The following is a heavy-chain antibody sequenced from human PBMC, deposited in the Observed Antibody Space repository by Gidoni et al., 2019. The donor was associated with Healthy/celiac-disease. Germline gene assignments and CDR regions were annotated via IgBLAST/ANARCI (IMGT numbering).Heavy chain of an antibody. CDR2: IYTSGST. J-gene: IGHJ4*02. V-gene: IGHV4-4*07. CDR3: ARDIGDCTNGVCYTSCFDY. Sequence: QVQLQESGPGLVKPSETLSLTCTVSGGSISSYYWSWIRQPAGKGLEWIGRIYTSGSTNYNPSLKSQVTMSVDTSKNQFSLKLSSVTAADTAVYYCARDIGDCTNGVCYTSCFDYWGQGTLVTVSS. D-gene: IGHD2-8*01. CDR1: GGSISSYY.